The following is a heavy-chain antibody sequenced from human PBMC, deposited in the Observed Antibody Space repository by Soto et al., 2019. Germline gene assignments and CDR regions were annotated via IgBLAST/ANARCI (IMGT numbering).Heavy chain of an antibody. CDR3: ARDPPICTLVSIHFDY. J-gene: IGHJ4*02. CDR1: GFAFSSYS. Sequence: PGGSLRLSCAASGFAFSSYSMNWVRQAQGKGLERVSSISSSSSYIYYADSVKGRFTISRDNAKNSLYMQMNSLRAEDTVVYYCARDPPICTLVSIHFDYWGQGILVTVSS. CDR2: ISSSSSYI. D-gene: IGHD3-9*01. V-gene: IGHV3-21*01.